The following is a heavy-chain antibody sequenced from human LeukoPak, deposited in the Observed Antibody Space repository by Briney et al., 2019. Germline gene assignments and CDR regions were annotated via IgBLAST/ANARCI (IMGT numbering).Heavy chain of an antibody. Sequence: ASVKVSCKVSGYTLTELSMHWVRQAPGKGLEWMGGFDPEDGETIYAQKFQGRVTMTEDTSTDTAYMELSSLRPEDTAVYYCATSRAGLLVFNNEYFQHWGQGTLVTVSS. D-gene: IGHD6-19*01. CDR1: GYTLTELS. J-gene: IGHJ1*01. V-gene: IGHV1-24*01. CDR3: ATSRAGLLVFNNEYFQH. CDR2: FDPEDGET.